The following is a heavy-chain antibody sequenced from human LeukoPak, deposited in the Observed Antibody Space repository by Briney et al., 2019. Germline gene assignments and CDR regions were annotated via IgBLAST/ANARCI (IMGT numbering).Heavy chain of an antibody. J-gene: IGHJ3*02. D-gene: IGHD3-22*01. CDR1: GFTFSGYA. CDR2: ISGSGGST. CDR3: AKYRITMIVVGGAFDI. Sequence: TGGSLRLSCAASGFTFSGYAMSWVRQAPGKGLEWVSAISGSGGSTYYADSVKGRFTISRDNSKNTLYLQMNSLRAEDTAVYYCAKYRITMIVVGGAFDIWGQGTMVTVSS. V-gene: IGHV3-23*01.